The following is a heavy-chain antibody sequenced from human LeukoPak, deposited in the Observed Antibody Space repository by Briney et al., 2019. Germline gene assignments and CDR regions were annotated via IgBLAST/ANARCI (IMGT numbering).Heavy chain of an antibody. D-gene: IGHD2-15*01. Sequence: GGSLRLSCAASGFTFSSYAMSWVRQAPGKGLEWVSAISGSGGSTYCADSVKGRFTISRDNAKNSLYLQMNSLRAEDTAVYYCARQNRYCSGGSCYVAFDIWGQGAMVTVSS. CDR1: GFTFSSYA. V-gene: IGHV3-23*01. CDR2: ISGSGGST. CDR3: ARQNRYCSGGSCYVAFDI. J-gene: IGHJ3*02.